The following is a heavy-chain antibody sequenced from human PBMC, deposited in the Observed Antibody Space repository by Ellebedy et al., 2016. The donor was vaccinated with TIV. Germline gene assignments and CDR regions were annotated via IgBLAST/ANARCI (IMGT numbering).Heavy chain of an antibody. CDR1: GYTFTSYD. CDR2: MNPNSGNT. V-gene: IGHV1-8*01. D-gene: IGHD5-18*01. J-gene: IGHJ6*03. CDR3: ARVLTGYSYGYGDYYYMDV. Sequence: ASVKVSXKASGYTFTSYDINWVRQATGQGLEWMGWMNPNSGNTGYAQKFQGRVTMTRNTSISTAYMELSSLRSEDTAVYYCARVLTGYSYGYGDYYYMDVWGKGTTVTVSS.